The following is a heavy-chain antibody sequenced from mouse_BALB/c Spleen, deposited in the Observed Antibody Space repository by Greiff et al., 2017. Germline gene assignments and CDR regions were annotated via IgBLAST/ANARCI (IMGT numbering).Heavy chain of an antibody. CDR3: ASSGYYGLDY. D-gene: IGHD1-1*01. V-gene: IGHV2-9*02. J-gene: IGHJ2*01. CDR1: GFSLTSYG. Sequence: QVQLKESGPGLVAPSQSLSITCTVSGFSLTSYGVHWVRQPPGKGLEWLGVIWAGGSTNYNSALMSRLSISKDNSKSQVFLKMNSLQTDDTAMCYCASSGYYGLDYWGQGTTLTVSS. CDR2: IWAGGST.